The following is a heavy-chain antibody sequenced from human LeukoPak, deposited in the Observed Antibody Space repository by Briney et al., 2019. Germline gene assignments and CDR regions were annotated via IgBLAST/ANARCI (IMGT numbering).Heavy chain of an antibody. CDR2: INPNSGGT. V-gene: IGHV1-2*04. J-gene: IGHJ4*02. Sequence: ASVKVSCKASGYTFTGYYMHWVRQAPGQGLEWMGWINPNSGGTNYAQKFQGWVTMTRDTSISTAYMELSRLRSDDTAVYYCAREQLQHSSGWGLDYWGQGTLVTVSS. D-gene: IGHD6-19*01. CDR3: AREQLQHSSGWGLDY. CDR1: GYTFTGYY.